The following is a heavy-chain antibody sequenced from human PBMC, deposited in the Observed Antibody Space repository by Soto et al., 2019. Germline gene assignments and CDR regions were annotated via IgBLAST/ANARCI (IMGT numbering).Heavy chain of an antibody. CDR1: GFTFSSSS. CDR2: ISSSSSII. D-gene: IGHD4-17*01. CDR3: ARDLSHGPGN. Sequence: GGSLRLSCAASGFTFSSSSMNWVRQAPGKGLEWVSYISSSSSIIYYADSVKGRFTISRDNAKNSLYLQMDSLRDEDTAVYYCARDLSHGPGNWGQGTLVTVSS. J-gene: IGHJ4*02. V-gene: IGHV3-48*02.